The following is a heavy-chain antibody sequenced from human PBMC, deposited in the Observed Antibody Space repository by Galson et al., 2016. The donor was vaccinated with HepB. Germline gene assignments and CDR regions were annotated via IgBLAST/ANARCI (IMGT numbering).Heavy chain of an antibody. D-gene: IGHD2-2*02. Sequence: SLRLSCAASGFTFNFYWMSWVRQASGKGLEWVANIKEDGSAKYYVDSVKGRFTSSRDDARNSVYLQMKSLRAEETAVYYCARQYCSSTKCYTDVFDIWGQGTMVTVSS. J-gene: IGHJ3*02. CDR1: GFTFNFYW. CDR2: IKEDGSAK. V-gene: IGHV3-7*01. CDR3: ARQYCSSTKCYTDVFDI.